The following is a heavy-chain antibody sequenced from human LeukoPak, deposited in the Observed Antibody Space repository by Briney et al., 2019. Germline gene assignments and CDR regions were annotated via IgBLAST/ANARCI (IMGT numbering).Heavy chain of an antibody. V-gene: IGHV1-69*05. CDR3: ARGMDYGDHVEEDAFDI. Sequence: EAAVKVSCKASGGTFSSYAIRWVRQAPGQGLEWMGGIIPIFGTATYEQKFQGRVTITTDESTSTAYMELSSLRSEDTAVYYCARGMDYGDHVEEDAFDIWGQGTMVTVSS. D-gene: IGHD4-17*01. J-gene: IGHJ3*02. CDR2: IIPIFGTA. CDR1: GGTFSSYA.